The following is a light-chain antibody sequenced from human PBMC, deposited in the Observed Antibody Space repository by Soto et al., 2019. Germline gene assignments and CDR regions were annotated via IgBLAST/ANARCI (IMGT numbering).Light chain of an antibody. J-gene: IGLJ1*01. CDR2: GHN. CDR3: QSYDKRLTAYV. Sequence: QSVLTQPPSVSGAPGQRVTISCTGSTSNIGAGYEVHWYQQLPGTAPKLLVSGHNIRPSGVPDRFSGFKSGASASLVITGLQAEDEADYYCQSYDKRLTAYVFGTGTKLTVL. V-gene: IGLV1-40*01. CDR1: TSNIGAGYE.